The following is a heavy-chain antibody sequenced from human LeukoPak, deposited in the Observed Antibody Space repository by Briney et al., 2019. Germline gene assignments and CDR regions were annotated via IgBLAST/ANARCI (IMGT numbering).Heavy chain of an antibody. V-gene: IGHV3-9*01. CDR1: GFTFDDYA. CDR2: ISWNSGSI. D-gene: IGHD3-10*01. Sequence: PGRSLRLSCAASGFTFDDYAMHWVRQAPGKGLEWVSGISWNSGSIGYADSVKGRFTISRDNAKNSLYLQMNSLRAEDTAVYYCARVPPGPYHWGQGTLVTVSS. J-gene: IGHJ5*02. CDR3: ARVPPGPYH.